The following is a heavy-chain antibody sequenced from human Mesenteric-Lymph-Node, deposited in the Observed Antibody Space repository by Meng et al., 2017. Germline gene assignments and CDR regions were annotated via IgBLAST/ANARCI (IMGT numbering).Heavy chain of an antibody. Sequence: GESLKISCVASGFTFSTYSMTWARQAPGQGLEWVSTIVGRADKSFHTDSVKGRFVISRDNSKNTVDLQMNGLRAEDTAVYYCARDWFDFWGQGTLVTVSS. V-gene: IGHV3-23*01. CDR1: GFTFSTYS. CDR2: IVGRADKS. CDR3: ARDWFDF. J-gene: IGHJ4*02.